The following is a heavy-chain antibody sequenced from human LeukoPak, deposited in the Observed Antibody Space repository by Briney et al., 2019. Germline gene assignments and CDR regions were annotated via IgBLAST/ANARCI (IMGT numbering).Heavy chain of an antibody. V-gene: IGHV1-69*06. CDR2: IIPISGTT. CDR3: ARSSGYYLDLFDY. J-gene: IGHJ4*02. CDR1: GGTLNSYV. Sequence: SVKVSCKASGGTLNSYVISWVRQAPGQGLEWMGGIIPISGTTNYAQKFQGRVTITADKSTSTAYMELSSLRSDDTAVYYCARSSGYYLDLFDYWGQGTLVTVSS. D-gene: IGHD3-22*01.